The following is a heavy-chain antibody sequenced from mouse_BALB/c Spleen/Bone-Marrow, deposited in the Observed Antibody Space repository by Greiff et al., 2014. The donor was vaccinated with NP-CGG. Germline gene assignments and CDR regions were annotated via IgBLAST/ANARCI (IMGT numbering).Heavy chain of an antibody. V-gene: IGHV14-3*02. D-gene: IGHD1-1*01. Sequence: QLQQSGAALVKPGASVKLSCTASGFNIKDTYMHWVKQRPEQGLEWIGRIDPANGNTKYGPKFQGKATITADTSSNTAYLQLSSLTSEDTAVYYCANYYYGSHFDYWGQGTTLTVSS. CDR1: GFNIKDTY. CDR3: ANYYYGSHFDY. J-gene: IGHJ2*01. CDR2: IDPANGNT.